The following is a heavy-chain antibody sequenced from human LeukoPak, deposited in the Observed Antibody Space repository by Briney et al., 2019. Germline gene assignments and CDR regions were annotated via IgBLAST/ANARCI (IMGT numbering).Heavy chain of an antibody. Sequence: PGGSLRLSCAASGFTFSNYAMNWVRQAPGKGLEWVSVISGSGCTTYSTDSVKGRFTISRDKSKNTVYLQMNSLRAEDTAVYYCAKDLSIAVAGKLFDYWGQGTLVTVSS. J-gene: IGHJ4*02. CDR3: AKDLSIAVAGKLFDY. V-gene: IGHV3-23*01. CDR1: GFTFSNYA. D-gene: IGHD6-19*01. CDR2: ISGSGCTT.